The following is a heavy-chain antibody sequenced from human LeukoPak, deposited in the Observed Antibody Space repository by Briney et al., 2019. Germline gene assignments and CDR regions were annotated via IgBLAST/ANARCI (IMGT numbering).Heavy chain of an antibody. Sequence: GGSLRLSCAASGFTFGTYDMSWVRQAPGKGLEWVSGISGSGGSTYYAVSVKGRFTISRDNSKKTLYLQMNSLRAEDTAVYYCAKDLDQLWLWDYWGQGTLVTVSS. CDR1: GFTFGTYD. D-gene: IGHD6-19*01. CDR2: ISGSGGST. J-gene: IGHJ4*02. V-gene: IGHV3-23*01. CDR3: AKDLDQLWLWDY.